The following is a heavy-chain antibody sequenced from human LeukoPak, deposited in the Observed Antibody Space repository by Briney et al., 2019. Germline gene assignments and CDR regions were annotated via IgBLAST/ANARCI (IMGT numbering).Heavy chain of an antibody. D-gene: IGHD5/OR15-5a*01. CDR2: IYTSGST. J-gene: IGHJ4*02. CDR1: GGSFSSYY. Sequence: SETLSLTCAVYGGSFSSYYWSWIRQPAGKGLEWIGRIYTSGSTNYNPSLKSRVAMSVDTSKNQFSLKLSPVTAADTAVYYCASVYDFWSQGTLVTVSS. CDR3: ASVYDF. V-gene: IGHV4-59*10.